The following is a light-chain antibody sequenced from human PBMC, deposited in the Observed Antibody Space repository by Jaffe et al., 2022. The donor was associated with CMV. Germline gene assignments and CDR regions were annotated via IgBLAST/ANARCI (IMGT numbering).Light chain of an antibody. CDR2: GAS. CDR3: QQYNEWPQM. Sequence: EIVMTQSPATLSVSPGERATLSCRASQSVSNNLAWYQQKPGQAPRLLMYGASTRATGIPARFSGSGSGTEFTLTISSLQSEDFAVYYCQQYNEWPQMFGQGTKVEIK. V-gene: IGKV3-15*01. J-gene: IGKJ1*01. CDR1: QSVSNN.